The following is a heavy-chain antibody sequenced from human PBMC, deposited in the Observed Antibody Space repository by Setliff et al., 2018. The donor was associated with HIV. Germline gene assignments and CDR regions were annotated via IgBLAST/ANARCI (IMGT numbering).Heavy chain of an antibody. D-gene: IGHD3-22*01. V-gene: IGHV4-4*07. CDR1: GGSISNFY. CDR3: ARVRLTMIMMVDYFDQ. J-gene: IGHJ4*02. CDR2: IYSTGDT. Sequence: ETLSLTCTVSGGSISNFYWSWIRQPPGKGLEWVGHIYSTGDTNYNPSLKSRVTLSADTSKNQLSLSLTSVTAADTAVYYCARVRLTMIMMVDYFDQWGQGTLVTVSS.